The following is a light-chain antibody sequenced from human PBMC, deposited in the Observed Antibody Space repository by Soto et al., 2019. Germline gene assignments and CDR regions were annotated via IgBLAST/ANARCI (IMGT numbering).Light chain of an antibody. CDR1: QSVSSN. CDR3: QQYNKWPPVT. CDR2: GAS. V-gene: IGKV3-15*01. J-gene: IGKJ4*01. Sequence: EIVMTQSPATLSVSPGERATLSCRASQSVSSNLAWYQQKPGQAPRLLIYGASTRATGIPARFSGSGSGTEFTLTISSLQSEDFAVYYCQQYNKWPPVTFGGGTKV.